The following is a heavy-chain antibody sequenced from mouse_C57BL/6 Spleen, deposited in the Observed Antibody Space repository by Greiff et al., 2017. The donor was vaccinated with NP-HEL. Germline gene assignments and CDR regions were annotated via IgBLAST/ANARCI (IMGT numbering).Heavy chain of an antibody. CDR3: ARNYDYDGGPWFAY. CDR1: GYTFTSYW. D-gene: IGHD2-4*01. CDR2: IHPNSGST. V-gene: IGHV1-64*01. J-gene: IGHJ3*01. Sequence: QVQLQQPGAELVKPGASVKLSCKASGYTFTSYWMHWVKQRPGQGLEWIGMIHPNSGSTNYNEKFKSKATLTVDKSSSTAYMQLSSLTSEDSAVYYCARNYDYDGGPWFAYWGQGTLVTVSA.